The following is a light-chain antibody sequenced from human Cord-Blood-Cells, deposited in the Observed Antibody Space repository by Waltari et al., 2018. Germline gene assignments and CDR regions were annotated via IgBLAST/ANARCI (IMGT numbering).Light chain of an antibody. V-gene: IGKV1-5*03. CDR3: QQDNSYSWT. CDR1: QSISSW. J-gene: IGKJ1*01. CDR2: KAS. Sequence: DIQMTQSPSTLSASVGDRVTITCRASQSISSWFAWYQQKPGKAPKLLIYKASSLESGVPSRFSCSGSGTEFTLTISSLQPDDFATYYCQQDNSYSWTFGQGTKVEIK.